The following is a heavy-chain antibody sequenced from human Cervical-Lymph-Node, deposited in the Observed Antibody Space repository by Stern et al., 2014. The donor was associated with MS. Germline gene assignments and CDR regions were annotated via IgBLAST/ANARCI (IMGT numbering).Heavy chain of an antibody. J-gene: IGHJ3*02. CDR1: GFTFDDHA. D-gene: IGHD6-13*01. CDR2: ISWNSGYI. CDR3: VKDKEAAGTDAFYI. Sequence: EVQLVESGGGLVQPGRSLRLSCAASGFTFDDHAMHWVRQAPGKALEWVSGISWNSGYIGYADSVKGRFTISRDNAQKYLHLQMNSLRVEDTALYYCVKDKEAAGTDAFYIWGQGTMVTVSS. V-gene: IGHV3-9*01.